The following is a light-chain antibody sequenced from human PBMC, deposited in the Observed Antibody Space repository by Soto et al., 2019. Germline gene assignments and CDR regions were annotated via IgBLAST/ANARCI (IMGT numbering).Light chain of an antibody. CDR2: LGS. Sequence: EIVVTQSPLSLSVTPGEPASISCRSSQSLMHSNGRNYLDWYRQKPGQSPQLLIYLGSNRASGVPDRFSGSGSGTYFTLKISRVEADDVGVYYCMQQLQTRTFGQGTKVEIK. V-gene: IGKV2-28*01. J-gene: IGKJ1*01. CDR1: QSLMHSNGRNY. CDR3: MQQLQTRT.